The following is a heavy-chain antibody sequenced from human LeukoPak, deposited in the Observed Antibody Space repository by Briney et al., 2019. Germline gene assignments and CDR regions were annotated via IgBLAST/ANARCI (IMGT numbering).Heavy chain of an antibody. Sequence: TGGSLRLSCAASGFTFSDYYMSWIRQAPGKGLEWVSAISGSGGSTYYADSVKGRFTISRDNSKNTLYLQMNSLRAEDTAVYYCAKESTGSWVDYWGQGTLVTVSS. CDR3: AKESTGSWVDY. CDR2: ISGSGGST. V-gene: IGHV3-23*01. CDR1: GFTFSDYY. J-gene: IGHJ4*02. D-gene: IGHD1-26*01.